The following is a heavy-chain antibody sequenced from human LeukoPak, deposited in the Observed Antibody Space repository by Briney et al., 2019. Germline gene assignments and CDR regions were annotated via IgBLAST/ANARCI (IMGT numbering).Heavy chain of an antibody. V-gene: IGHV3-64*01. Sequence: GGSLRLSWAATGFTFSHYAMYWVRQAPGKGLEYVSAISSNGGSTYYANSVKGRFTISRDNSKNTLYLQMGSLRAEDMAVYYCARVGDRYCSTITCFPTTIDYWGQGTLVTVSS. D-gene: IGHD2-2*01. J-gene: IGHJ4*02. CDR2: ISSNGGST. CDR3: ARVGDRYCSTITCFPTTIDY. CDR1: GFTFSHYA.